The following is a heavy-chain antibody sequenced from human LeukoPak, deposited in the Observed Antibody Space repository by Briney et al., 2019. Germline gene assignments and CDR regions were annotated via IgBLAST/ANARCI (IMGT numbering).Heavy chain of an antibody. V-gene: IGHV4-30-2*01. Sequence: SQTLSLTCAVSGGSINSGGYSWSWIRQPPGKGLEWIGYIYHSGSTYYNPSLKSRVTISVDRSKNQFSLKLSSVTAADTAVYYCASAWGYCSGGSCLPEYFQHWGQGTLVTVSS. CDR1: GGSINSGGYS. CDR3: ASAWGYCSGGSCLPEYFQH. CDR2: IYHSGST. D-gene: IGHD2-15*01. J-gene: IGHJ1*01.